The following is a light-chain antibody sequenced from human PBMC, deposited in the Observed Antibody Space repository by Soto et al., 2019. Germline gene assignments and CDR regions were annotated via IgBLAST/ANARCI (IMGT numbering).Light chain of an antibody. V-gene: IGKV1-5*01. CDR2: DAS. Sequence: DFQMTQSPSTLSASVGDRVTITCRASQNIRSRLAWFQQKPGKAPKLLIYDASSLESGVPRRFSGSGSGTEFTLTISSLQPDDFATYYCQQYNSYSEAFGQGTKVDIK. J-gene: IGKJ1*01. CDR1: QNIRSR. CDR3: QQYNSYSEA.